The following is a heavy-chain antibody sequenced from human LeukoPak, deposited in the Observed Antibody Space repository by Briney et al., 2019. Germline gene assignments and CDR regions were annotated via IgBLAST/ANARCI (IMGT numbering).Heavy chain of an antibody. CDR2: IYYTGST. Sequence: SETLSLTCDVSGGSISSGLYSWNWIRQPPGKGLEWIGYIYYTGSTDYNPSLKSRVAISVDTSKNQFSLKLSSVTAADTAVYYCARGSKAAPGTFDYWGQGTLVTVSS. CDR1: GGSISSGLYS. V-gene: IGHV4-61*01. CDR3: ARGSKAAPGTFDY. J-gene: IGHJ4*02. D-gene: IGHD6-13*01.